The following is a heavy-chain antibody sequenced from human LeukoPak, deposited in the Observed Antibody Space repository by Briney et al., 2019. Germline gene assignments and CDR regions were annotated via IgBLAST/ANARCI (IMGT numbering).Heavy chain of an antibody. V-gene: IGHV3-23*01. CDR2: ISGSGGST. D-gene: IGHD5-18*01. CDR3: AKAEQTAMVRRGDY. Sequence: GGSLRLSCAASGFTFSNYAMSWVRQAPGKGLEWVSSISGSGGSTYYADSVKGRFTISRDNSKNTLHLQMNSLRAEDTAVYYWAKAEQTAMVRRGDYWGRGTLVTVSS. CDR1: GFTFSNYA. J-gene: IGHJ4*02.